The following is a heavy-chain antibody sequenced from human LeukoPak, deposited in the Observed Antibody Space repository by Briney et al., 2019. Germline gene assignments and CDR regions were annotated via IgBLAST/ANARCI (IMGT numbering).Heavy chain of an antibody. V-gene: IGHV1-46*01. J-gene: IGHJ3*02. CDR1: GYTFTNYY. Sequence: GASVTVSCKASGYTFTNYYMHWVRQAPGQGLEWMGIINPSGDSTIYAQKFQGRVTMTRDMSTSTVYMELSSLRFEDTAVYYCARVESWEHSGSSQDAFDIWGQGTMVTVSS. CDR2: INPSGDST. CDR3: ARVESWEHSGSSQDAFDI. D-gene: IGHD1-26*01.